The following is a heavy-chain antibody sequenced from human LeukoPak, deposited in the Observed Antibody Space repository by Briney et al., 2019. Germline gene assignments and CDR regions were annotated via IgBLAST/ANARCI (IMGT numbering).Heavy chain of an antibody. D-gene: IGHD1-26*01. CDR2: IIPIFGTA. CDR3: ARGSKREDFDY. J-gene: IGHJ4*02. Sequence: SVKVSCKASGGTFSSYAISWVRQAPGQGLEWVGGIIPIFGTANYAQKFQGRVAITTDESTSTAYTELSSLRSEDTAVYYCARGSKREDFDYWGQGTLVTVSS. CDR1: GGTFSSYA. V-gene: IGHV1-69*05.